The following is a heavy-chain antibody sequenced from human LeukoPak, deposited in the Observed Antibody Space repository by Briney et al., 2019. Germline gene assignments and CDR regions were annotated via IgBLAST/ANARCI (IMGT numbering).Heavy chain of an antibody. J-gene: IGHJ4*02. CDR2: IGLSDAIE. D-gene: IGHD6-19*01. CDR3: AREIVAGNFDS. Sequence: GGPLRLSCAASGFSLNDYFMSWIRQAPGKGLEWVADIGLSDAIESYGDSVKGRFTISRDIAKNSLYLQLDTLRAEDTAVYYCAREIVAGNFDSWGQGTLVTVSS. CDR1: GFSLNDYF. V-gene: IGHV3-11*01.